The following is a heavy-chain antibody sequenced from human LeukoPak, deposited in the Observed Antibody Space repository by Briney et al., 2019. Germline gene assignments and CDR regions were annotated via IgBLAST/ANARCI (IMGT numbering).Heavy chain of an antibody. CDR2: IKQDGSEK. D-gene: IGHD6-13*01. CDR3: ATYSPFGAAAGTNYFGY. J-gene: IGHJ4*02. CDR1: GFTFSSYW. Sequence: GGSLRLSCAASGFTFSSYWMSWVRQAPGKGLEWVANIKQDGSEKYYVDSVKGRFTISRDNAKNSLYLQMNRLRAEDTAVYYCATYSPFGAAAGTNYFGYWGQGTLVTVSS. V-gene: IGHV3-7*01.